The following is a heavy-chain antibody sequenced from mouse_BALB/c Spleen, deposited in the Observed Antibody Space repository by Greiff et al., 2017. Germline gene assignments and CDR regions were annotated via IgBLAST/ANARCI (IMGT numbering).Heavy chain of an antibody. Sequence: QVQLKESGAELAKPGASVKMSCKASGFTFTSYWMHWVKQRPGQGLEWIGYINPSTGYTEYNQKFKDKATLTADKSSSTAYMQLSSLTSEDSAVYYCARLLRYFDYWGQGTTLTVSS. CDR2: INPSTGYT. V-gene: IGHV1-7*01. CDR1: GFTFTSYW. D-gene: IGHD1-1*01. J-gene: IGHJ2*01. CDR3: ARLLRYFDY.